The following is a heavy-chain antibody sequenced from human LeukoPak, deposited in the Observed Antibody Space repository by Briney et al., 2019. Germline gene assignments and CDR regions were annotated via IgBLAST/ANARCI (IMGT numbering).Heavy chain of an antibody. CDR2: INPNSGGT. J-gene: IGHJ6*02. Sequence: GASVKASCKASGYTFTGYYMHWVRQAPGQGLEWMGWINPNSGGTNYAQKFQGRVTMTRDTSISTAYMELSRLRSDDTAVYYCARDLGPYYYYGMDVWGQGTTVTVSS. CDR3: ARDLGPYYYYGMDV. V-gene: IGHV1-2*02. CDR1: GYTFTGYY.